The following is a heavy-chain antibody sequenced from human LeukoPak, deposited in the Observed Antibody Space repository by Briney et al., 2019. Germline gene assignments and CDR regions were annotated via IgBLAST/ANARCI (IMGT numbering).Heavy chain of an antibody. V-gene: IGHV1-18*01. D-gene: IGHD2-15*01. CDR3: ARAGAVVDNWFDP. CDR1: GYTFNTYG. Sequence: EASVKVSCKASGYTFNTYGITWVRQAPGQGLEWMGWISGYNGKTKYAQKLQDRVTMTTDTSTTTAYKELRSLTSDDTAVYYCARAGAVVDNWFDPWGQGTLVTVSS. CDR2: ISGYNGKT. J-gene: IGHJ5*02.